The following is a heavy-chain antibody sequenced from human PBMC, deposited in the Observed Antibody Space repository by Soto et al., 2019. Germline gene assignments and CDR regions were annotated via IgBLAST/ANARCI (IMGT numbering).Heavy chain of an antibody. CDR1: GYTFAGYG. CDR2: ISAYNGHT. D-gene: IGHD4-17*01. V-gene: IGHV1-18*01. J-gene: IGHJ4*02. Sequence: ASVKVSCEASGYTFAGYGINWVRQAPGQGLEWVGWISAYNGHTKYAQKLQGRVTTTTDTSTTTAYMELRSLRSDDTAVYYCARGDYGDYWGQGTLVTVSS. CDR3: ARGDYGDY.